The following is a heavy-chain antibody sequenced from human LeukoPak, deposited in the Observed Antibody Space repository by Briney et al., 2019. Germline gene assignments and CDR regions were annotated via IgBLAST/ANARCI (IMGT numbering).Heavy chain of an antibody. CDR3: SRSLTTGWYGWLNP. V-gene: IGHV3-49*04. D-gene: IGHD6-19*01. Sequence: YPGGSLRLSCIGSGLTFGDYTINWVRQAPGKGLEWVGFIRNKVYGGTAEYDASVKGRFIISRDDSKSIAYLQMNSLKTEDTGIYYCSRSLTTGWYGWLNPWGQGTLVTVSS. CDR1: GLTFGDYT. CDR2: IRNKVYGGTA. J-gene: IGHJ5*02.